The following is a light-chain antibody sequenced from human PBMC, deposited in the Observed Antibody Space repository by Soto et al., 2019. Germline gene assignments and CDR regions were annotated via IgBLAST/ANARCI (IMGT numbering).Light chain of an antibody. CDR3: HQYGNSPGT. V-gene: IGKV3-20*01. CDR1: QRVTSNY. Sequence: ETVLKQSPGTLSLSPGERSTLSCSSSQRVTSNYLTWYQQKPGQAPRLLIFGASIRDTGIPDRFSGSGSGTDFTLTISRLEPEDFAVYYCHQYGNSPGTFGQGTKVDIK. J-gene: IGKJ1*01. CDR2: GAS.